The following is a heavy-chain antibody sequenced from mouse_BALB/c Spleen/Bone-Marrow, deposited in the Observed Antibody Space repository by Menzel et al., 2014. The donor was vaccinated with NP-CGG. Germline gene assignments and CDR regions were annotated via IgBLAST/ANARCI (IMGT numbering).Heavy chain of an antibody. Sequence: VQLQQSGAELVRPGTSVKVSCKASGYAFTNYLIEWVKQRPGQVLEWIGVINPGSGGTNYNEKFKGKATLTADKSSSTAYMQLSSLTSDDSAVYFCARRGYAMDYWGQGTSVTVSS. CDR1: GYAFTNYL. CDR2: INPGSGGT. V-gene: IGHV1-54*01. CDR3: ARRGYAMDY. J-gene: IGHJ4*01.